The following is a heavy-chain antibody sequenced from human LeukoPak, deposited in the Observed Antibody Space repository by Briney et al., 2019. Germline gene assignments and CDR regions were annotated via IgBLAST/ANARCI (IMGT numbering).Heavy chain of an antibody. CDR2: VSRTGTYI. CDR3: ARVLETDCTGGSCYSGLDY. Sequence: GGSLRLSCAASGFTFSSYNMKWVRQAPGEGLEWVSSVSRTGTYIYYADSVKGRFTVSRDNAQNSLYLQMNSLRVEDTAVYYCARVLETDCTGGSCYSGLDYWGQGTLVTVSS. V-gene: IGHV3-21*01. D-gene: IGHD2-15*01. CDR1: GFTFSSYN. J-gene: IGHJ4*02.